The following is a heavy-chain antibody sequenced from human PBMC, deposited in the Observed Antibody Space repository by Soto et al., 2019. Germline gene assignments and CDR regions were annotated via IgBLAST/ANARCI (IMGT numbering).Heavy chain of an antibody. CDR2: NYHSGRT. D-gene: IGHD6-13*01. CDR1: GGSISSSNW. J-gene: IGHJ2*01. V-gene: IGHV4-4*02. Sequence: QVQLQESGPGLVKPSGTLSLTCAVSGGSISSSNWWSWVRQPPGKGLEWIGENYHSGRTNYNPSLKSRVTISVDKSKNQFSLKLSSVTAAVTAVYYCASTAAAGYWYFDLWGRGTLVTVSS. CDR3: ASTAAAGYWYFDL.